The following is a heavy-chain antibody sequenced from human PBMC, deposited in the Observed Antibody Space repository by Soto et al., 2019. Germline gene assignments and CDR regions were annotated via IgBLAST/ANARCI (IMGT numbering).Heavy chain of an antibody. J-gene: IGHJ6*02. CDR3: ARLGDCSGGSCFSRYYYHGMDV. Sequence: PGESLKISCKGSGYSFTSYWISWVRQMPGKGLEWMGRIDPSDSYTNYSPSFQGHVTISADKSISTAYLQWSSLEASDTAMYYCARLGDCSGGSCFSRYYYHGMDVWGQGTTVTVSS. D-gene: IGHD2-15*01. CDR1: GYSFTSYW. V-gene: IGHV5-10-1*01. CDR2: IDPSDSYT.